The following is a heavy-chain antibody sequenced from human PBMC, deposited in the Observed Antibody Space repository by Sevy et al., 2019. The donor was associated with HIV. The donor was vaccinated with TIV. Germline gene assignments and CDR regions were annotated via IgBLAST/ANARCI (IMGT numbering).Heavy chain of an antibody. CDR2: ISSSSSTI. Sequence: GGSPRLSCAASGFTFSSYSMNWVRQAPGKGLEWVSYISSSSSTIYYADSVKGRFTISRDNAKNSLYLQMNSLRDEDTAVYYCARDLEYRVGELFLGAFDIWGQGTMVTVSS. J-gene: IGHJ3*02. D-gene: IGHD3-16*01. V-gene: IGHV3-48*02. CDR3: ARDLEYRVGELFLGAFDI. CDR1: GFTFSSYS.